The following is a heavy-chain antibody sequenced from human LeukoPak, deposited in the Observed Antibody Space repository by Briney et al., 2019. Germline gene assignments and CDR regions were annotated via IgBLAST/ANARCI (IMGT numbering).Heavy chain of an antibody. CDR2: ISGSGGST. Sequence: GGSLRLSCAASGFTFSTYAMSWVRQAPGKGLEWVSAISGSGGSTYYADSVKGRFTISRDNAKNTVHLQMNSLSAEDTAIYCCAKRIAGALDYWAQGPLVSVSS. D-gene: IGHD6-13*01. CDR3: AKRIAGALDY. CDR1: GFTFSTYA. J-gene: IGHJ4*02. V-gene: IGHV3-23*01.